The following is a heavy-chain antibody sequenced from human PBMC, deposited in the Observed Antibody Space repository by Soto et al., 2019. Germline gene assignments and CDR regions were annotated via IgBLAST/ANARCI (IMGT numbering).Heavy chain of an antibody. D-gene: IGHD6-6*01. CDR3: ARHSVAEYYFDY. CDR2: ISTYYGNT. V-gene: IGHV1-18*01. Sequence: ASVKVSCKASGYTFTSYAISWVRQAPGQGLEWMGWISTYYGNTNYAQILQGRVTMTTDTSTNTAYIELRSLRSDDTAVYYCARHSVAEYYFDYWGQGTLVTVSS. CDR1: GYTFTSYA. J-gene: IGHJ4*02.